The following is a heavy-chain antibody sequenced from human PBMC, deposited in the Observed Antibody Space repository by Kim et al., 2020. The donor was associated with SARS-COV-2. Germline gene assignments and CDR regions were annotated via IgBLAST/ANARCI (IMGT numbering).Heavy chain of an antibody. CDR1: GGTFSSYA. Sequence: SVKVSCKASGGTFSSYAISWVRQAPGQGLEWMGRIIPILGIANYAQKFQGRVTITADKSTSTAYMELSSLRSEDTAVYYCARLGDSSGFDYWGQGTLVTVSS. CDR2: IIPILGIA. V-gene: IGHV1-69*04. CDR3: ARLGDSSGFDY. J-gene: IGHJ4*02. D-gene: IGHD3-22*01.